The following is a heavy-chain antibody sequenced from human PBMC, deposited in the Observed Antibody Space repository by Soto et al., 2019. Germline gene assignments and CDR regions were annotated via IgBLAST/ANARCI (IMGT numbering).Heavy chain of an antibody. CDR3: ARGGYSSGWYGVYYYYYGMDV. V-gene: IGHV1-8*01. Sequence: ASVKVSCKASGYTFTSYDNNWVRQATGQGLEWMGWMNPNSGNTGYAQKFQGRVTMTRNTSISTAYMELSSLRSEDTAVYYCARGGYSSGWYGVYYYYYGMDVWGQGTTVTVSS. J-gene: IGHJ6*02. CDR1: GYTFTSYD. D-gene: IGHD6-19*01. CDR2: MNPNSGNT.